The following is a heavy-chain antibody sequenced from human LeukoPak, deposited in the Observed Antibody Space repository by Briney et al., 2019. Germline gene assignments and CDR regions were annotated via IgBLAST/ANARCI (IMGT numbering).Heavy chain of an antibody. CDR2: ISSSSSYI. CDR1: GFTFTNYW. V-gene: IGHV3-21*04. CDR3: ARVTQTGYDFDY. Sequence: GGSLRLSCAASGFTFTNYWMTWVRQAPGKGLEWVSSISSSSSYIYYADSVKGRFTISRDNAKNSLYLQMNSLRAEDTAVYYCARVTQTGYDFDYWGQGTLVTVSS. J-gene: IGHJ4*02. D-gene: IGHD5-12*01.